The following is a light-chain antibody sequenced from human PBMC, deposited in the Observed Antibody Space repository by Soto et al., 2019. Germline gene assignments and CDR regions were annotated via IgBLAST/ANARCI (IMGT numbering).Light chain of an antibody. CDR2: GAS. CDR3: QQYGTSPWT. V-gene: IGKV3-20*01. CDR1: QSVSDGF. J-gene: IGKJ1*01. Sequence: EIVLTQSPGALSLSPGERATLSCRASQSVSDGFLAWYLQKPGQVPRLLIYGASFKATGIPDRFSGSGSGTDFTLTISRLEPEDFAVYYCQQYGTSPWTFGQGTKVESK.